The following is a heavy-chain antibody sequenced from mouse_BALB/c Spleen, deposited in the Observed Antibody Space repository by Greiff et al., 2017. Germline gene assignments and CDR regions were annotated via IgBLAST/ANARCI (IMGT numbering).Heavy chain of an antibody. V-gene: IGHV1-54*01. Sequence: VQLQQSGAELVRPGTSVKVSCKASGYAFTNYLIEWVKQRPGQGLEWIGVINPGSGGTNYNEKFKGKATLTADKSSSTAYMQLSSLTSDDSAVYFCARSRLTGKEFADWGQGTLVTVSA. CDR3: ARSRLTGKEFAD. D-gene: IGHD4-1*01. CDR2: INPGSGGT. CDR1: GYAFTNYL. J-gene: IGHJ3*01.